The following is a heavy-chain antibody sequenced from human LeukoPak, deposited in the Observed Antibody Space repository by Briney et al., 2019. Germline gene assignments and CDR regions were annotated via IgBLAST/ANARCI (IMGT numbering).Heavy chain of an antibody. CDR3: ARAPVVFSSSSYMDV. CDR2: IIPIFGTA. Sequence: SVKVSCKASGGTFSSYAISWVRQAPGQGLEWMGGIIPIFGTANYAQKFQGRVTITTDESTSTAYMELSRLRSEDTAVYYCARAPVVFSSSSYMDVWGKGTTVTASS. J-gene: IGHJ6*03. D-gene: IGHD6-6*01. V-gene: IGHV1-69*05. CDR1: GGTFSSYA.